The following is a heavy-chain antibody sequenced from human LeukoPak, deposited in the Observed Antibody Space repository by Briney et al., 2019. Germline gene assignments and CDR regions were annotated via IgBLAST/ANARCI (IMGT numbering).Heavy chain of an antibody. J-gene: IGHJ4*02. V-gene: IGHV4-34*01. Sequence: SETLSLTCAVYGGSFSGYYWSWIRQPPGKGLEWIGEINHSGSINYNPSLKSRVTISVDTSKNQFSLKLSSVTAADTAVYYCARGSYDFWSGLRGFDYWGQGTLVTVSS. CDR2: INHSGSI. CDR1: GGSFSGYY. D-gene: IGHD3-3*01. CDR3: ARGSYDFWSGLRGFDY.